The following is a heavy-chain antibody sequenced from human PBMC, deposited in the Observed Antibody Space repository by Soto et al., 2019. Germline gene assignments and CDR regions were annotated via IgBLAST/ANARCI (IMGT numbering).Heavy chain of an antibody. D-gene: IGHD2-2*01. CDR2: IYPGDSDT. J-gene: IGHJ6*02. CDR3: ARHFCSGTSCRSDYGMDV. CDR1: GYSFTSYW. Sequence: PGESLKISCKGSGYSFTSYWIGWVRQMPGKGLEWMGIIYPGDSDTRYSPSFQGQVTISADKSISTAYLQWSSLKASDTAMYYCARHFCSGTSCRSDYGMDVWGQGTTVTVSS. V-gene: IGHV5-51*01.